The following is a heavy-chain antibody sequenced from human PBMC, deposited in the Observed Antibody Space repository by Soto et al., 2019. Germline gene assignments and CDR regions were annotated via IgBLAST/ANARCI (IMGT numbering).Heavy chain of an antibody. V-gene: IGHV1-69*13. CDR3: AREPPYYYDSSGYYRQQNYFDY. Sequence: GASVKVSCKASGGTFSSYAISWVRQAPGQGLEWMGGIIPIFGTANYAQKFQGRVTITADESTSTAYMELCSLRSEDTAVYYCAREPPYYYDSSGYYRQQNYFDYWGQGTLVTVSS. CDR2: IIPIFGTA. J-gene: IGHJ4*02. D-gene: IGHD3-22*01. CDR1: GGTFSSYA.